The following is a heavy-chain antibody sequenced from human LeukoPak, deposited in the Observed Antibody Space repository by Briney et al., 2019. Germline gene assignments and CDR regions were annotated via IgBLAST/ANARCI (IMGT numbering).Heavy chain of an antibody. D-gene: IGHD2-15*01. Sequence: SETLSLTCAVSGDSISSSIWWSWVRQPPGKGLEWIGEIHHSGSTNYNPYLKSRVTISVDKSNNQFSLKVNSVTAADTAVYYCASFYCSGGSCYQYFSYYYMDVWGKGTTVTISS. V-gene: IGHV4-4*02. CDR2: IHHSGST. J-gene: IGHJ6*03. CDR1: GDSISSSIW. CDR3: ASFYCSGGSCYQYFSYYYMDV.